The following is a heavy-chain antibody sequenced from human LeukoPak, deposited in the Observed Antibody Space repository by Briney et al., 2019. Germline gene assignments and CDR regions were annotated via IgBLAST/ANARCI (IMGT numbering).Heavy chain of an antibody. CDR2: INPNSGGT. V-gene: IGHV1-2*02. D-gene: IGHD6-6*01. Sequence: GASVKVSCKASGYTFTGYYMHWVRQAPGQGLEWMGWINPNSGGTNYAQKFQGRVTMTRDTSISTAYMELSRLRSDDTAVYYCARVQGSSSFWFDPWGQGTLVTVSS. CDR1: GYTFTGYY. CDR3: ARVQGSSSFWFDP. J-gene: IGHJ5*02.